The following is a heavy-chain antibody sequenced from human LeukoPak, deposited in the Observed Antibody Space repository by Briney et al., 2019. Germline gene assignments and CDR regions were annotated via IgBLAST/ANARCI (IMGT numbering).Heavy chain of an antibody. CDR2: INTDGSST. D-gene: IGHD6-6*01. Sequence: GGSLRLSCAASGFTFSSYWMHGVRQAPGKGRVWVSRINTDGSSTTYADSVKGRFTISRDNAKNTLYLQMNSLSAEDTAVYYCARGYSSSYRIDYWGQGTLVAVSS. J-gene: IGHJ4*02. V-gene: IGHV3-74*01. CDR1: GFTFSSYW. CDR3: ARGYSSSYRIDY.